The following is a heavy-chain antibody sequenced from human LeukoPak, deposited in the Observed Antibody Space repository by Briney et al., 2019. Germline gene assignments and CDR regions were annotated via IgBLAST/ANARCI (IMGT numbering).Heavy chain of an antibody. J-gene: IGHJ6*02. Sequence: ASVKVSCKSSGYTFTHYAVHWVRQAPGQRLEWMGWINAANGNTKYSQKFQGRVTINRDTPARTAYMELSILRSEDTAVYYCASELDARYYYFYGMDVWGQGTTVTVSS. D-gene: IGHD3/OR15-3a*01. CDR1: GYTFTHYA. V-gene: IGHV1-3*01. CDR3: ASELDARYYYFYGMDV. CDR2: INAANGNT.